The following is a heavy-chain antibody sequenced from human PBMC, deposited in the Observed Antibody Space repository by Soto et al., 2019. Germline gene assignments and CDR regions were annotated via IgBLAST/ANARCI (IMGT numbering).Heavy chain of an antibody. CDR3: ATNSNYDYYYYMDV. CDR2: IYYSGST. J-gene: IGHJ6*03. CDR1: GGSISSYY. V-gene: IGHV4-59*01. D-gene: IGHD4-4*01. Sequence: SETLSLTCTVSGGSISSYYWSWIRQPPGKGLEWIGYIYYSGSTNYNPSLKSRVTISVDTSKNQFSLKLSSVTAADTAVYYCATNSNYDYYYYMDVGGKGTTVTVPS.